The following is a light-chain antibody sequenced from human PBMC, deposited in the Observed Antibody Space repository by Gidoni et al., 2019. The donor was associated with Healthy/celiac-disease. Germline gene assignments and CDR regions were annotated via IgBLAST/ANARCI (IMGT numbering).Light chain of an antibody. CDR3: QQYGRSHT. CDR1: QSVSSSY. CDR2: GAS. Sequence: EIVLTQSPGTLSLSPGERATLSCRASQSVSSSYVAWYQQKPGQAPRLLIYGASSRATGIPDRFSGRGSGTDFTLTISILEPEDFAVYYCQQYGRSHTFGQGTKLEIK. J-gene: IGKJ2*01. V-gene: IGKV3-20*01.